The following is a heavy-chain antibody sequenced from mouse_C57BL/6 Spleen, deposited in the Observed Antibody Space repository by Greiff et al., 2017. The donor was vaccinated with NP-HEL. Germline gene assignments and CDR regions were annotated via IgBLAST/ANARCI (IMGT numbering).Heavy chain of an antibody. D-gene: IGHD2-3*01. CDR2: ISSGGDYI. CDR1: GFTFSSYA. J-gene: IGHJ4*01. CDR3: TREGNDGPMDY. V-gene: IGHV5-9-1*02. Sequence: EVQVVESGEGLVKPGGSLKLSCAASGFTFSSYAMSWVRQTPEKRLEWVAYISSGGDYIYYADTVKGRFTISRDNARNTLYLQMSSLKSEDTAMYYCTREGNDGPMDYWGQGTSVTVSS.